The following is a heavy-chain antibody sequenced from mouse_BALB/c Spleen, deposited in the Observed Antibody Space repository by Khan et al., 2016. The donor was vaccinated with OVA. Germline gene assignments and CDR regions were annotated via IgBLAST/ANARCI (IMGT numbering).Heavy chain of an antibody. J-gene: IGHJ3*01. D-gene: IGHD2-14*01. Sequence: QVQLKQSGPGLVLPSQSLSITCTVSGFSLTTYGIHWVRQSPGKGLEWLGVIWSGGTTDFNAAFISRMSISKDNSKSQVFFKVNSLQPDDTAMYYCARNSYMYDFTYWGQGTLITVSA. CDR1: GFSLTTYG. CDR3: ARNSYMYDFTY. V-gene: IGHV2-2*01. CDR2: IWSGGTT.